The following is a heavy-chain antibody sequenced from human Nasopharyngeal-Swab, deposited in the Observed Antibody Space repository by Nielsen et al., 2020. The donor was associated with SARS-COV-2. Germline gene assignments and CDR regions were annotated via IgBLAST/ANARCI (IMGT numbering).Heavy chain of an antibody. CDR1: GFTFSGYA. CDR3: AILEGNGSGSP. D-gene: IGHD3-10*01. CDR2: IYTGGST. V-gene: IGHV3-66*01. Sequence: GESLKISCAASGFTFSGYAMSWVRQAPGKGLEWVSVIYTGGSTYYADSVKGRFTISRDNSKNTLYLQMNGLRAEDTAVYYCAILEGNGSGSPWGQGTLVTVSS. J-gene: IGHJ5*02.